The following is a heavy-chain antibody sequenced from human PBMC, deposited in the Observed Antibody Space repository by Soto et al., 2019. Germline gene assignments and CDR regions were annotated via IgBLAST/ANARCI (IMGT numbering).Heavy chain of an antibody. D-gene: IGHD6-6*01. CDR2: ISYDGSNK. V-gene: IGHV3-30*18. CDR3: AKDLSRRIAARTQYYFDY. J-gene: IGHJ4*02. CDR1: GFTFSSYG. Sequence: PGGSLRLSCAASGFTFSSYGMHWVRQAPGKGLEWVAVISYDGSNKYYADSVKGRFTISRDNSKNTLYLQMNSLRAEDTAVYYCAKDLSRRIAARTQYYFDYWGQGTLVTVSS.